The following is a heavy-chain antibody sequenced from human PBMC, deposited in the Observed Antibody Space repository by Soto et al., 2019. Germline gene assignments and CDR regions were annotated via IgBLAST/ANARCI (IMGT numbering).Heavy chain of an antibody. CDR2: IYYSGST. Sequence: PSETLSLTCTVSGGSISSSSYYWGWIRQPPGKGLEWIGSIYYSGSTYYNPSLKSRVTISVDTSKNQFSLKLSSVTAADTAVYYCARHKSGYELHIDYWGQGTLVTVSS. J-gene: IGHJ4*02. CDR1: GGSISSSSYY. V-gene: IGHV4-39*01. CDR3: ARHKSGYELHIDY. D-gene: IGHD5-12*01.